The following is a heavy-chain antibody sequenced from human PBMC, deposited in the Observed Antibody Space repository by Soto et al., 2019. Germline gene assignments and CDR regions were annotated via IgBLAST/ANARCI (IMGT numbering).Heavy chain of an antibody. V-gene: IGHV3-11*06. D-gene: IGHD1-7*01. CDR2: ISSSSSYT. CDR1: GFTFSDYY. CDR3: ARGWNYDPAYYYGMDV. Sequence: GGSLRLSCAASGFTFSDYYMSWIRQAPGKGLEWVSYISSSSSYTNYADSVKGRFTISRDNAKDSLYLQMNSLRAEDTAVYYCARGWNYDPAYYYGMDVWGQGTTVTVSS. J-gene: IGHJ6*02.